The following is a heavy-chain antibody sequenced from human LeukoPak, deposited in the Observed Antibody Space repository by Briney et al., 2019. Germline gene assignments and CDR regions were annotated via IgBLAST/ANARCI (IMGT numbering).Heavy chain of an antibody. Sequence: RPSETLSLTCAVSGASISSDHWKWLRQLPGKGLEWIGNVDYNGATKYNPSLQSRITISLDTSNNQFSLTLTSVTAADTALYFCTRGYYEAFDYWGQGRLVTVSS. CDR2: VDYNGAT. J-gene: IGHJ4*02. CDR1: GASISSDH. V-gene: IGHV4-59*01. D-gene: IGHD3-16*01. CDR3: TRGYYEAFDY.